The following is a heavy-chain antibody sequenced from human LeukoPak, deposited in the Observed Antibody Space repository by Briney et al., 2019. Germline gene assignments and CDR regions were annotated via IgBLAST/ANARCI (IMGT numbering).Heavy chain of an antibody. V-gene: IGHV4-4*02. CDR1: GAFITNSHW. J-gene: IGHJ5*02. D-gene: IGHD2-15*01. CDR2: IYHSGTT. Sequence: PSETLSLTCAVSGAFITNSHWWSWARQPPGKGLEWIGEIYHSGTTNYNPSLQSRLTISVDTSKNQFSLKLDSVTAADTAVYYCARHRGCSGGSCYRWFDPWGQGTLVTVSS. CDR3: ARHRGCSGGSCYRWFDP.